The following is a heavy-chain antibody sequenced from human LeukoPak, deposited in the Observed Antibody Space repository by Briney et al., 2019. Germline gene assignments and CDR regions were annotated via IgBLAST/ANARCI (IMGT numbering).Heavy chain of an antibody. V-gene: IGHV6-1*01. Sequence: SQTLSLTCAISGDSVSSNSAAWNWIRQSPSRGLQWLGRTYYRSKWYNDYTVSVKSQITINPDASKNQFSLQLNSVTPEDTAVYYCAREVVSRISSWYYFDYWGQGTLVTVSP. CDR1: GDSVSSNSAA. CDR2: TYYRSKWYN. J-gene: IGHJ4*02. D-gene: IGHD6-13*01. CDR3: AREVVSRISSWYYFDY.